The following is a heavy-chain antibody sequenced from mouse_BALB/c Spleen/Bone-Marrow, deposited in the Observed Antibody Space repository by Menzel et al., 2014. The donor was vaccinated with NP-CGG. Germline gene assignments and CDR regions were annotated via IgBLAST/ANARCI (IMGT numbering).Heavy chain of an antibody. CDR3: AKNYYYGYVAY. CDR1: GFDFSRFW. Sequence: EVQGVESGGGLVQPGGSLQLSCAASGFDFSRFWLSWVRQAPGKGLEWIGEINPDSSTINYTPSLKDKFIISRDNAKNTLYLQMSKVRSEDTALYYCAKNYYYGYVAYWGQGTLVTVSA. J-gene: IGHJ3*01. D-gene: IGHD1-2*01. CDR2: INPDSSTI. V-gene: IGHV4-1*02.